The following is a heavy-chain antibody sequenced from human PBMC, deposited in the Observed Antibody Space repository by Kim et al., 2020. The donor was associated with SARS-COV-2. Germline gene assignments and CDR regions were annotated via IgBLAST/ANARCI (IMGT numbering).Heavy chain of an antibody. Sequence: SVKVSCKASGGTFSSYAISWVRQAPGQGLEWMGGIIPIFGTANYAQKFQGRVTITADESTSTAYMELSSLRSEDTAVYYCARALKEALIWSGYSMQTKNLGYYYYGMDVWGQGTTVTVSS. J-gene: IGHJ6*02. D-gene: IGHD3-3*01. CDR2: IIPIFGTA. CDR3: ARALKEALIWSGYSMQTKNLGYYYYGMDV. CDR1: GGTFSSYA. V-gene: IGHV1-69*13.